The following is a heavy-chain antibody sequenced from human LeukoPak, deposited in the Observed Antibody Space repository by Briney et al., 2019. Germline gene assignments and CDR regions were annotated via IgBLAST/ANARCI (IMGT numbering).Heavy chain of an antibody. V-gene: IGHV3-21*06. CDR2: INTVATYI. CDR1: GLIFSSFS. Sequence: PGESLRLSCAASGLIFSSFSFNWVRQGPGKGLEWVSSINTVATYIYYADSVKGRFTISRDNAKSSLYLQMNSLRAEDTGVYYCARLRRNTDRSGFYYYYDYWGPGTLVTVSS. D-gene: IGHD3-22*01. CDR3: ARLRRNTDRSGFYYYYDY. J-gene: IGHJ4*02.